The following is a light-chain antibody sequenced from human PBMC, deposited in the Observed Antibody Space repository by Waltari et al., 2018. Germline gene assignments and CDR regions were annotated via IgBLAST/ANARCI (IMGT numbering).Light chain of an antibody. CDR2: HTS. J-gene: IGKJ1*01. Sequence: IVLTQSPGTLSLSPGERATLSCRASQSVSIYLAWYQQKPGQAPRLLIYHTSTKATGIQDRCSGSWSGTYFILTISVLDPEDFAVYYCQHYKNLPVSFGQWTRVEIK. CDR3: QHYKNLPVS. V-gene: IGKV3-11*01. CDR1: QSVSIY.